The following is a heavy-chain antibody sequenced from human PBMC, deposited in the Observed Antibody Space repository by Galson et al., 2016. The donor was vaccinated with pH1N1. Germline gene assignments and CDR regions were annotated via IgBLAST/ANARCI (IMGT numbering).Heavy chain of an antibody. D-gene: IGHD5-24*01. CDR3: ARALERDGYNYGAFDI. CDR2: ISRTSEYI. V-gene: IGHV3-21*06. Sequence: SLRLSCAASGFNFITYNMNWVRQAPGKGLEWVSSISRTSEYISYADSVKGRFTISRDNAENSLHLQMNSLRADETAVYYCARALERDGYNYGAFDIWGQGTVVTVSS. CDR1: GFNFITYN. J-gene: IGHJ3*02.